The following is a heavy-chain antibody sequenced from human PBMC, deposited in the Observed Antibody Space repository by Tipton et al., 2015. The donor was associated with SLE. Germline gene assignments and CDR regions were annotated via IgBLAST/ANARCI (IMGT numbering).Heavy chain of an antibody. D-gene: IGHD6-13*01. J-gene: IGHJ6*02. CDR2: IFYSGIT. CDR1: GGSISSDNW. CDR3: ARERRSYSSSSSGMDV. Sequence: TLSLTCAVSGGSISSDNWWSWVRQPPGKGLEWIGSIFYSGITYYNPSLKSRVVISVDTSENEVSLKLTSVTAADTAVYYCARERRSYSSSSSGMDVWGQGTTVTVSS. V-gene: IGHV4-4*02.